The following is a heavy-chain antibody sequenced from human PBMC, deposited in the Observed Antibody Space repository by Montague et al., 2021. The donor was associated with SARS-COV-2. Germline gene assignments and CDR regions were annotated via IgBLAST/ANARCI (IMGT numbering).Heavy chain of an antibody. J-gene: IGHJ4*02. D-gene: IGHD3-22*01. Sequence: SLRLSCAAPGFTFSSYAMHWVRQAPGKGLEWVAVISYDGSNKYYVDSVKGRFTISRDNSKNTLYLQMNSLRAEDTAVYYCAREGLGNYYDSSGYYPFDYWGQGTLVTVSS. CDR2: ISYDGSNK. V-gene: IGHV3-30*04. CDR3: AREGLGNYYDSSGYYPFDY. CDR1: GFTFSSYA.